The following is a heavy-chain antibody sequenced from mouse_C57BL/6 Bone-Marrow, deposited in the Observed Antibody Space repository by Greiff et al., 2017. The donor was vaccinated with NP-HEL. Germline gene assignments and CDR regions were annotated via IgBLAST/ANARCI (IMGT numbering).Heavy chain of an antibody. CDR2: IDPSDSYT. CDR3: ALPITTVVATHWYFDV. J-gene: IGHJ1*03. Sequence: QVQLKQPGAELVMPGASVKLSCKASGYTFTSYWMHWVKQRPGQGLEWIGEIDPSDSYTNYNQKFKGKSTLTVDKSSSTAYMQLSSLTSEDSAVYYCALPITTVVATHWYFDVWGTGTTVTVSS. D-gene: IGHD1-1*01. V-gene: IGHV1-69*01. CDR1: GYTFTSYW.